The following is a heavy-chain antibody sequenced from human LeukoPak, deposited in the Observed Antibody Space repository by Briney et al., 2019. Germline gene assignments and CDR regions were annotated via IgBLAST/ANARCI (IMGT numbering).Heavy chain of an antibody. CDR3: ARATGYSSSWYSKYYYYYYMDV. J-gene: IGHJ6*03. Sequence: SETLSLTCTVSGGSISSYYWSWIRQPAGKGLEWIGRIYTSGSTNYNPSLKSRVTMSVDTSKNQFSLKLSSVTAADTAVYYCARATGYSSSWYSKYYYYYYMDVWGKGTTVTVSS. CDR2: IYTSGST. D-gene: IGHD6-13*01. V-gene: IGHV4-4*07. CDR1: GGSISSYY.